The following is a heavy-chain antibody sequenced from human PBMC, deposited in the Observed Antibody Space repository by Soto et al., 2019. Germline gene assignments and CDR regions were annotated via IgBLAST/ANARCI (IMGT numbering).Heavy chain of an antibody. Sequence: SVKVSCKASGGTFSSYTISWVRQAPGQGLEWMGRIIPILGIANYAQKFQGRVTITADKSTSTAYMELSSLRSEDTAVYYCAREGVIAVAGTSGYYFDYWGQGTLVTVSS. CDR1: GGTFSSYT. CDR3: AREGVIAVAGTSGYYFDY. J-gene: IGHJ4*02. CDR2: IIPILGIA. D-gene: IGHD6-19*01. V-gene: IGHV1-69*04.